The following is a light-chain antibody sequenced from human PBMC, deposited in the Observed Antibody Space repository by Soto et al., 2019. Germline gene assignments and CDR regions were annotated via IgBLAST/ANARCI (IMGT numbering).Light chain of an antibody. J-gene: IGLJ3*02. CDR1: SSDVGAYNY. Sequence: QSALTQPRSVSGSPGQSVTISCTGTSSDVGAYNYVSWYQQHPGKAPKLMTYDVRKRPSGVPDRFSASKSGSTASLTISGLQAEDEADYYCCSYAGSYVWVFGGGTKLTVL. V-gene: IGLV2-11*01. CDR2: DVR. CDR3: CSYAGSYVWV.